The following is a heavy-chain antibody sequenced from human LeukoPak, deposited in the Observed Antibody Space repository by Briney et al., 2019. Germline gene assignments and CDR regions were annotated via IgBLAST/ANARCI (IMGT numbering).Heavy chain of an antibody. CDR1: GVSISSNTYY. V-gene: IGHV4-39*01. J-gene: IGHJ4*02. D-gene: IGHD1-26*01. Sequence: PSETLSLTCTVSGVSISSNTYYWGWIRQPPGKGLEWIGSIYYSGTTYYNPSLKSRVTISVDTSKNQFSLKLSSVTAADTAVYYCARQGRWELPYLFDHWGQGTLVTVSS. CDR3: ARQGRWELPYLFDH. CDR2: IYYSGTT.